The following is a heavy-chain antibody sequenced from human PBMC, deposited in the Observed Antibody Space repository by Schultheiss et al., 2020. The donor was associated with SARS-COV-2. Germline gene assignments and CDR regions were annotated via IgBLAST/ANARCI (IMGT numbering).Heavy chain of an antibody. CDR3: AYRPGAQLRFLEWSGGYFDY. D-gene: IGHD3-3*01. CDR2: IYWDDDK. CDR1: GFSLSTSGVG. Sequence: SGPTLVKPTQTLTLTCTFSGFSLSTSGVGVGWIRQPPGKALEWLALIYWDDDKRYSPSLKSRLTITKDTSKNQVVLTMTNMDPVDTATYYCAYRPGAQLRFLEWSGGYFDYWGQGTLVTVSS. J-gene: IGHJ4*02. V-gene: IGHV2-5*02.